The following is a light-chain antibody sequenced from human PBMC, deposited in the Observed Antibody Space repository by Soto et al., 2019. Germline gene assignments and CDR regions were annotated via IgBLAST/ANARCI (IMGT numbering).Light chain of an antibody. V-gene: IGKV3-11*01. J-gene: IGKJ5*01. CDR1: PSVTNF. CDR2: GAF. CDR3: QQRNVWPPVT. Sequence: EIVLTQSPVTLSVSLGERATLSCRASPSVTNFLAWYQQKPGQAPRLLIYGAFNRATGIPARFSGSGSGTDFTLTISSLEPEDSAVYYCQQRNVWPPVTFGQGTRLEI.